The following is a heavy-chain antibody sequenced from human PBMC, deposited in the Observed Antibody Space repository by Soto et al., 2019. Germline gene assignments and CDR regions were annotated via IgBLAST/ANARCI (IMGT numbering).Heavy chain of an antibody. D-gene: IGHD2-2*01. CDR2: IYRTGNT. V-gene: IGHV4-30-2*01. J-gene: IGHJ4*02. CDR1: GDSMTSGDYS. Sequence: QLQLQESGSRLVKSSQTLSLTCTVSGDSMTSGDYSWSWIRQPPGKGLEWLGYIYRTGNTHYSPSLKSRVFISQDRSKNQFSLELTSVTAADTAVYYCARGDYQYSIDYWGQGTLVTVSS. CDR3: ARGDYQYSIDY.